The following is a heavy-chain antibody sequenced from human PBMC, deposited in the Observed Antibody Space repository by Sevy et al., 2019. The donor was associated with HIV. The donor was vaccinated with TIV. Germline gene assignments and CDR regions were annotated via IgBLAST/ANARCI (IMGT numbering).Heavy chain of an antibody. CDR3: ARDLEVYGGWEQTSQGMDV. V-gene: IGHV3-30-3*01. Sequence: GGSLRLSCAASGFTFSNYAMHWVRQAPGKGLEWVAVISYDGSNKYYADSVRGRFTISRDSSKNTLYLQMNSLRPEDTAVYYCARDLEVYGGWEQTSQGMDVWGQGTTVNVSS. J-gene: IGHJ6*02. CDR1: GFTFSNYA. D-gene: IGHD1-26*01. CDR2: ISYDGSNK.